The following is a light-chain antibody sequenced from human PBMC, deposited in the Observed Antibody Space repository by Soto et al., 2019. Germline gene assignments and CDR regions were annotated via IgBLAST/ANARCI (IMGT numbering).Light chain of an antibody. CDR1: SSNIGSNY. J-gene: IGLJ2*01. CDR2: RNN. Sequence: QSVLTQPPSASATPGQRVTISCSGSSSNIGSNYVYWYQQLPGTAPKLLIYRNNQRPSGVPDRISGSKSGTSASLAISGLRSEDEADYYCAAWDDSLSGVVFGGGTKLTVL. V-gene: IGLV1-47*01. CDR3: AAWDDSLSGVV.